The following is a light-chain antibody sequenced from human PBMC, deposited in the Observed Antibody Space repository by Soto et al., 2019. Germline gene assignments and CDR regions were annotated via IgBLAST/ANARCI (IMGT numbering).Light chain of an antibody. V-gene: IGKV1-5*01. CDR3: QQYHSYWT. Sequence: DIQLTQSHSTLSASVGDRVTLTCRARQTISIWLAWYQQKPGKAPKLLIYDASSLESGVPQRFSGSGSGTEFTLTISSLQTDDFSTYYCQQYHSYWTFGQGTKVDIK. CDR2: DAS. CDR1: QTISIW. J-gene: IGKJ1*01.